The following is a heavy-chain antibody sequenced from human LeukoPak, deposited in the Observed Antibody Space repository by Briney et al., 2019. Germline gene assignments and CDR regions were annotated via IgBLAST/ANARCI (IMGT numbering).Heavy chain of an antibody. CDR1: GFTFTNYA. CDR2: ISGTT. Sequence: GGSLRLSCAASGFTFTNYAMNWVRQAPGKGLEWVSTISGTTYYADSVKGRFSISRDNSKSTLFLQMNNLRAEDTAVYYCAKILSSMYFDLWGRGALVIVSS. V-gene: IGHV3-23*01. J-gene: IGHJ2*01. D-gene: IGHD3-10*01. CDR3: AKILSSMYFDL.